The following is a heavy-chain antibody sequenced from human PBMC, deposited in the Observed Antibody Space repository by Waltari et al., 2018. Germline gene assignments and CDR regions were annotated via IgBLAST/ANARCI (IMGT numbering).Heavy chain of an antibody. CDR3: ARVHSLGHYDSSGAESNFDH. CDR2: IGTGGVNS. CDR1: GFSFSSYA. J-gene: IGHJ4*02. V-gene: IGHV3-23*01. D-gene: IGHD3-22*01. Sequence: DVQLLESGGGLVQPGGSLRLSCAASGFSFSSYAMSWVRQAPGKVRGLVSDIGTGGVNSYYSDSAKGRFTISRDNSKNTLYLQMNSLRAEDTAVYYCARVHSLGHYDSSGAESNFDHWGQGALVTVSS.